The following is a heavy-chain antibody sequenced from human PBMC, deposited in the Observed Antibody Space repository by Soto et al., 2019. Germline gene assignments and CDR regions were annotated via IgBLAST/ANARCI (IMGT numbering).Heavy chain of an antibody. V-gene: IGHV1-69*01. J-gene: IGHJ4*02. Sequence: QVQLVQSGAEVKKPGSSVKVSCKASGDTFSSYAISWVRQAPGQGLEWMGGIIPIFGTANYAQTFQGRVTITADESTSTAYMELSSLRSEDTAVYYCARDDDYYDSSGYSDWGQGTLVTVSS. D-gene: IGHD3-22*01. CDR2: IIPIFGTA. CDR1: GDTFSSYA. CDR3: ARDDDYYDSSGYSD.